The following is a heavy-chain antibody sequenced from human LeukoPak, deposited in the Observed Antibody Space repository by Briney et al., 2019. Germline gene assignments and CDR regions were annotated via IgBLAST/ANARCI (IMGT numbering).Heavy chain of an antibody. J-gene: IGHJ6*02. CDR3: AKGRLGELSLRSYYYYTLDV. CDR2: ISGSGGST. V-gene: IGHV3-23*01. Sequence: GGSLRLSCAASGFTFSSYAMSWVRQAPGKGLEWVSAISGSGGSTYYADSVKGRFTITRDNSKNTLYLQMDSLRAEDTAVYYCAKGRLGELSLRSYYYYTLDVWGQGTTVTVSS. D-gene: IGHD3-16*01. CDR1: GFTFSSYA.